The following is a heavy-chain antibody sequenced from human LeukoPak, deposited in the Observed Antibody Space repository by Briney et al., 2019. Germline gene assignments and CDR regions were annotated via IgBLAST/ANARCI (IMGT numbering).Heavy chain of an antibody. Sequence: PGGSLRLSCAASGFTFDDYAMHWVRQAPGKGLEWVSGISWNSGSIGYADSVKGRLTISRDNAKNSLYLQMNSLRAEDTALYYCAKDIYDSSGYRTLSGAFDIWGQGTMVTVSS. J-gene: IGHJ3*02. D-gene: IGHD3-22*01. CDR2: ISWNSGSI. CDR1: GFTFDDYA. V-gene: IGHV3-9*01. CDR3: AKDIYDSSGYRTLSGAFDI.